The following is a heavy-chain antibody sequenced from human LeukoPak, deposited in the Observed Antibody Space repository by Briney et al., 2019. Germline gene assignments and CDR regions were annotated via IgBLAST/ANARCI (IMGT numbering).Heavy chain of an antibody. CDR1: GFTFSSHA. CDR2: ISGSGGST. V-gene: IGHV3-23*01. Sequence: GGSLRLSCAASGFTFSSHAMSWVRQAPGKGLEWVSAISGSGGSTYYADSVKGRFTISRDNSKNTLYLQMNSLRAEDTAVYYCAKDESLRYFDWLLSGWGQGTLVTVSS. D-gene: IGHD3-9*01. J-gene: IGHJ4*02. CDR3: AKDESLRYFDWLLSG.